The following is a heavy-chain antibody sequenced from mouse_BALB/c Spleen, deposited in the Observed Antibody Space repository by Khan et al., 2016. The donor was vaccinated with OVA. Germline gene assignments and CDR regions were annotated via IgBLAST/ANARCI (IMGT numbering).Heavy chain of an antibody. Sequence: VQLQQSGTVLARPGASVKMSCKASGYSFTSYLIHWVKQRPGQGLEWIGGIYPGNSDTSYNQKFKDKAKLTAGKSASTAYMELSSLTNEDSAVYYCTRGGYSSFAYWGQGTLVTVSA. D-gene: IGHD1-3*01. CDR3: TRGGYSSFAY. CDR2: IYPGNSDT. CDR1: GYSFTSYL. J-gene: IGHJ3*01. V-gene: IGHV1-5*01.